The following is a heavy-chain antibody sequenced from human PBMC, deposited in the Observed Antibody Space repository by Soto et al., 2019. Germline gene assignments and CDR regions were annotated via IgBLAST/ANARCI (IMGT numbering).Heavy chain of an antibody. V-gene: IGHV3-23*01. D-gene: IGHD3-10*01. CDR3: VKNSGWFNT. CDR1: GFSFSSTD. CDR2: ILDTGTTV. J-gene: IGHJ5*02. Sequence: EFQVLESGGGWVQPGGSLRLSCAASGFSFSSTDMSWVRQAPGKGLEWVSTILDTGTTVFYADSVKGRFTVSRDNSHNTLSVQMNNLRADDTAVYYCVKNSGWFNTWRQGTLVAVSS.